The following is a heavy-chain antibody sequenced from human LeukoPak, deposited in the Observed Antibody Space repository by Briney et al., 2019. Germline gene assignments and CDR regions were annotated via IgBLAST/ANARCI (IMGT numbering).Heavy chain of an antibody. J-gene: IGHJ4*02. D-gene: IGHD6-19*01. Sequence: PSEPLSLTCTVSGGSISSGGYYWSWIRQHPGKGLEWIGYVYYSGSTYYNPSLKSRVTISVDTSKNQFSLKLSSVTAADTAVYYCARWSEAAAFDYWGQGTLVTVSS. CDR2: VYYSGST. V-gene: IGHV4-31*03. CDR3: ARWSEAAAFDY. CDR1: GGSISSGGYY.